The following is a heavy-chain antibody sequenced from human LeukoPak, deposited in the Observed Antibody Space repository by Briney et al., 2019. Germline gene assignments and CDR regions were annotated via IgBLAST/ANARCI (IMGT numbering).Heavy chain of an antibody. D-gene: IGHD3-10*01. Sequence: PSETLSLTCAVYGGSFSGYYWSWIRQPPGKGLEWIGEINHSGSTNYNPSLKSRVTISVDTSKNQFSLKLSSVTAADTAVYYCARGSGFGELFYFGYWGQGTLVTVSS. CDR3: ARGSGFGELFYFGY. CDR1: GGSFSGYY. CDR2: INHSGST. V-gene: IGHV4-34*01. J-gene: IGHJ4*02.